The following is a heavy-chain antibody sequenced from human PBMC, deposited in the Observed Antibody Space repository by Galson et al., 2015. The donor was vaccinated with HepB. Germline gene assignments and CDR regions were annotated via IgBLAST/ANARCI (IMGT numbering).Heavy chain of an antibody. J-gene: IGHJ4*02. CDR2: IYHSGST. CDR3: ARAEGVYSSSWAGGPVDY. D-gene: IGHD6-13*01. V-gene: IGHV4-4*02. Sequence: SETLSLTCAVSGGSISSSNWWSWVRQPPGKGLEWIGEIYHSGSTNYNPSLKSRVTISVDKSKNQFSLKLSSVTAADTAVYYCARAEGVYSSSWAGGPVDYWGQGTLVTVSS. CDR1: GGSISSSNW.